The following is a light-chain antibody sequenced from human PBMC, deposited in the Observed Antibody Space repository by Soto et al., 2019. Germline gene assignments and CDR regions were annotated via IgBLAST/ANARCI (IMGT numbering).Light chain of an antibody. CDR2: GAS. J-gene: IGKJ2*01. CDR1: QSVNNNF. CDR3: QPYGSSQYN. V-gene: IGKV3-20*01. Sequence: EIVLTQSPGTLSLSPGERATLSCRASQSVNNNFLAWYQQKPGQAPRLLIYGASSRATGIPDRFSGSGSGTDFTLTISRLEPEDFAVYYCQPYGSSQYNFGQGTQLEIK.